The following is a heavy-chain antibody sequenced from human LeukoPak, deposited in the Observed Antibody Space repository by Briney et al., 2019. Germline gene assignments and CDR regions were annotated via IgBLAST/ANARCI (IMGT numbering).Heavy chain of an antibody. CDR2: INHSGST. CDR1: GGSFSGNY. CDR3: ARQRITMVRGVKGYWFDP. J-gene: IGHJ5*02. V-gene: IGHV4-34*01. D-gene: IGHD3-10*01. Sequence: SETLSLTCAVYGGSFSGNYWSWIRQPPGKGLEWIGEINHSGSTNYNPSLKSRVTISVDTSKNQFSLKLSSVTAADTAVYYCARQRITMVRGVKGYWFDPWGQGTLVTVSS.